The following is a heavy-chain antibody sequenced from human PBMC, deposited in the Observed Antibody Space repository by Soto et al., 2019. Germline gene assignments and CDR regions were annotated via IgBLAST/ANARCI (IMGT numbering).Heavy chain of an antibody. CDR1: GYTFTSYD. CDR3: ARPLWFGELIDAFDI. D-gene: IGHD3-10*01. V-gene: IGHV1-8*01. CDR2: MNPNSGNT. J-gene: IGHJ3*02. Sequence: QVQLVQSGAEVKQPVASVKVSCKASGYTFTSYDINWVRQATGQGLEWMGWMNPNSGNTGYAQKFQGRVTMTRNTSISTAYMELRSLRSEDTAVYYCARPLWFGELIDAFDILVQGTMVTVSS.